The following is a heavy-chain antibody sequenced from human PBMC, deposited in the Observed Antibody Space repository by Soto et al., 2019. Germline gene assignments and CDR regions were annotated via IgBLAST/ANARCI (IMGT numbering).Heavy chain of an antibody. CDR1: GASMSDYY. CDR3: ARSGHTFAGVV. Sequence: SETLTLTCTVSGASMSDYYGSWIRQSPGKGLEHIGYLHYSGSANYNPSLKSRVTISMDTSKNQFSLNLNSVTAADTAIYYCARSGHTFAGVVWGQGIPVTVSS. J-gene: IGHJ4*02. CDR2: LHYSGSA. V-gene: IGHV4-59*01. D-gene: IGHD3-16*01.